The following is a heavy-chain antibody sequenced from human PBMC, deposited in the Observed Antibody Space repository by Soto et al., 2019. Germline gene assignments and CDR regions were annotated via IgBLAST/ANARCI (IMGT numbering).Heavy chain of an antibody. D-gene: IGHD3-3*01. V-gene: IGHV4-59*01. J-gene: IGHJ4*02. Sequence: PSETLSLTCTVSGGSISSYYWSWIRQPPGKGLEWIGYIYYSGSTNYNPSLKSRVTISVDTSKNQLSLKLSSVTAADTAVYYCARSTYDFWSGYFPTFDYWGQGTLVTVSS. CDR1: GGSISSYY. CDR2: IYYSGST. CDR3: ARSTYDFWSGYFPTFDY.